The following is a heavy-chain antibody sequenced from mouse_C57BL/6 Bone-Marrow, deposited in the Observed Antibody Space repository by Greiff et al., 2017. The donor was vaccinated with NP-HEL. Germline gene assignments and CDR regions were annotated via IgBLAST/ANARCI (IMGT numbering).Heavy chain of an antibody. V-gene: IGHV7-1*01. Sequence: EVHLVESGGGLVQSGRSLRLSCATSGFTFSDFYMEWVRQAPGKGLEWIAASRNKANDYTTEYSASVKGRFIVSRDTSQSILYLQMNALRAEDTAIYYCARDAHYGSSRYYAMDYWGQGTSVTVSS. J-gene: IGHJ4*01. CDR1: GFTFSDFY. D-gene: IGHD1-1*01. CDR3: ARDAHYGSSRYYAMDY. CDR2: SRNKANDYTT.